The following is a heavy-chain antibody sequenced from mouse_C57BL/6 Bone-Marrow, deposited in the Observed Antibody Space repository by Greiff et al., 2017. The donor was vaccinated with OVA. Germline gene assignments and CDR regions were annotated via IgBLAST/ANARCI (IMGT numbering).Heavy chain of an antibody. Sequence: QVQLQQSGAELARPGASVKMSCKASGYTFTSYTMHWVKQRPGQGLEWIGYINPSSGYTKYNQKFKDKATLTADKSSSTVYMQLSSLTSEDYAVKYCTIEGNWDDWYFDVWGTGTTVTVSS. J-gene: IGHJ1*03. CDR3: TIEGNWDDWYFDV. V-gene: IGHV1-4*01. D-gene: IGHD4-1*01. CDR1: GYTFTSYT. CDR2: INPSSGYT.